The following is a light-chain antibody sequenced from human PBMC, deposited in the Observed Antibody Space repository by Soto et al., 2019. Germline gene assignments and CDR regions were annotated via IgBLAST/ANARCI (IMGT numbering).Light chain of an antibody. V-gene: IGKV3-15*01. CDR2: CAS. J-gene: IGKJ5*01. Sequence: EIVMTQSPATLSVSPGERATLSCRASQSVSSNLAWYQQKPGQAPRLLIYCASTRATGIPARFSGSGSGTEFTLTISSLQSEDFAVYHCQQYNNWPTPITFGQGTRLEIK. CDR1: QSVSSN. CDR3: QQYNNWPTPIT.